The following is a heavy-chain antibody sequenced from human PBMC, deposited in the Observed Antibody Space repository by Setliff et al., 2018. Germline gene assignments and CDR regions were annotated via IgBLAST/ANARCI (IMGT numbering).Heavy chain of an antibody. CDR3: ARDSALHSYRYDSSGYLDY. D-gene: IGHD3-22*01. CDR2: VYYSGTT. Sequence: SETLSLTCTVSGGSISTYYWSWIRQTPVKGLEWIGYVYYSGTTNYNPLFKSRVTISVDRPKNQFSLKLSSVTAADTGVYYCARDSALHSYRYDSSGYLDYWGQGALVAVSS. J-gene: IGHJ4*02. V-gene: IGHV4-59*01. CDR1: GGSISTYY.